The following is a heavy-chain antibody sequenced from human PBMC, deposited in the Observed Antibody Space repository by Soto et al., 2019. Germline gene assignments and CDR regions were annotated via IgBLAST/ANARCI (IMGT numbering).Heavy chain of an antibody. CDR2: IIPIFGTA. V-gene: IGHV1-69*13. Sequence: GASVKVSCKASGGTFSSYAISWVRQAPGQGLEWMGGIIPIFGTANYAQKFQGRVTITADESTSTAYMELSSLRSEDTAVYYCARDSRDGYNSAGDYWGQGTLVTVSS. CDR3: ARDSRDGYNSAGDY. J-gene: IGHJ4*02. CDR1: GGTFSSYA. D-gene: IGHD1-1*01.